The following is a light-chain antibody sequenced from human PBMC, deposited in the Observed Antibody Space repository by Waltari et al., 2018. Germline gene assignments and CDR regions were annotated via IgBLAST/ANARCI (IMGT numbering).Light chain of an antibody. Sequence: EIVLTQSPGTLSLSPGERATLSCRASQNISSYLAWFQQKPGQAPRLLIYGASSRATGIPDRFSGSESGTDCTLTISRLEPEDFAVYYCQQYGTSPKAFGQGTKVEIK. J-gene: IGKJ1*01. CDR3: QQYGTSPKA. CDR2: GAS. V-gene: IGKV3-20*01. CDR1: QNISSY.